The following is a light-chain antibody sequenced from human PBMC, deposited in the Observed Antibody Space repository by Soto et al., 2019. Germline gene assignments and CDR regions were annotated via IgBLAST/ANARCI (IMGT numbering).Light chain of an antibody. CDR3: QQYNNWTPYT. CDR2: GAS. J-gene: IGKJ2*01. Sequence: EIVLTQSPATLSVSPGNRATLSCRASQSVNSDLAWYQQKPGQTPRLLIYGASTRATGTPNRFSGSGSGTEFTLTISSLQSEDVAVYFCQQYNNWTPYTCGQGTKLEIK. V-gene: IGKV3-15*01. CDR1: QSVNSD.